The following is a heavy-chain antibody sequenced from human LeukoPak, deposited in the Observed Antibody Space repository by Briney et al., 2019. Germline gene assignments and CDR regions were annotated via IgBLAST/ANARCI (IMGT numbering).Heavy chain of an antibody. CDR3: ARGPHERSGYPDD. J-gene: IGHJ4*02. CDR2: IYYSGST. CDR1: GGSISSSSYY. Sequence: SETLSLTCTVSGGSISSSSYYWGWIRQPPGKGLEWIGSIYYSGSTYYNPSLKSRVTMSVDTSKNQFSLKLSSVTAADTAVYYCARGPHERSGYPDDWGQGTLVTVSS. D-gene: IGHD3-22*01. V-gene: IGHV4-39*07.